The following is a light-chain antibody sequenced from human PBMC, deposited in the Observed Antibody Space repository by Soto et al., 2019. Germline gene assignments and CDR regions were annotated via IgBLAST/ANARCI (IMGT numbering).Light chain of an antibody. CDR1: QSVTSSS. CDR2: GTS. CDR3: QQYGNSPT. V-gene: IGKV3-20*01. Sequence: EIVLRQSPGTLSLSPGERATVSCRASQSVTSSSLAWYQQKPGQAPRLLLYGTSRRATGIPDRCSGSGSETALTLTIRRLEPEDSAVYYCQQYGNSPTFGQGTKLQIK. J-gene: IGKJ2*01.